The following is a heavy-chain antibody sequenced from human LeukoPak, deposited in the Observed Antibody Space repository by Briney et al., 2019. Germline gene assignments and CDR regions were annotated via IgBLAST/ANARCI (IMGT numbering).Heavy chain of an antibody. CDR2: TSGSGGST. Sequence: GGSLRLSCAASGFTFSSYAMSWVRQAPGKGLEWVSATSGSGGSTYYADSVKGRFTISRDNSKNTLYLQTNSLRAEDTAVYYCAKDLRGSITIFGVVTRARNDAFDIWGQGTMVTVSS. V-gene: IGHV3-23*01. J-gene: IGHJ3*02. CDR3: AKDLRGSITIFGVVTRARNDAFDI. D-gene: IGHD3-3*01. CDR1: GFTFSSYA.